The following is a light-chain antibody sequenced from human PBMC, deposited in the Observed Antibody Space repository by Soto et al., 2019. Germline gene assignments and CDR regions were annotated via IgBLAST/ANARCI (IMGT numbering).Light chain of an antibody. CDR2: GAS. J-gene: IGKJ1*01. CDR3: LQAINYPRR. Sequence: NERTRAASGLSVDVGGSGTIKYRASQGIGNALGWYQQKPGKPPKVLIYGASSLQSGVPPRFSGSGSGTDFTLAICSLQPEDSETYYCLQAINYPRRFGQGTKVDIK. CDR1: QGIGNA. V-gene: IGKV1-6*01.